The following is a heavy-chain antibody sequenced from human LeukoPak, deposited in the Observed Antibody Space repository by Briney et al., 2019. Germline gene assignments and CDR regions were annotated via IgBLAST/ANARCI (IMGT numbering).Heavy chain of an antibody. CDR2: ISSSGSTI. Sequence: PGGSLRLFCAASGFTFSSYEMNWVRQAPGKGLEWVSYISSSGSTIYYADSVKGRFTISRDNAKNSLYLQMNSLRAEDTAVYYCARAFQELPQLYYYYYMDVWGKGTTVTVSS. CDR1: GFTFSSYE. CDR3: ARAFQELPQLYYYYYMDV. J-gene: IGHJ6*03. V-gene: IGHV3-48*03. D-gene: IGHD6-13*01.